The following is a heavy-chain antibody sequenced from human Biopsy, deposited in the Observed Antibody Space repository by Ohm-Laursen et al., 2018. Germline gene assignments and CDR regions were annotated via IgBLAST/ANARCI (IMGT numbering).Heavy chain of an antibody. CDR2: INGSGGST. CDR3: AKGGYCTTTSCYMDVDY. J-gene: IGHJ4*02. Sequence: LSLTCAASGFSFDNYAMNWVRQAPGKGLEWVSTINGSGGSTYYADSVKGRFTISRDASKNTLYLLMNSLRAEDTAMYYCAKGGYCTTTSCYMDVDYWGQGTLVTVSS. CDR1: GFSFDNYA. D-gene: IGHD2-2*02. V-gene: IGHV3-23*01.